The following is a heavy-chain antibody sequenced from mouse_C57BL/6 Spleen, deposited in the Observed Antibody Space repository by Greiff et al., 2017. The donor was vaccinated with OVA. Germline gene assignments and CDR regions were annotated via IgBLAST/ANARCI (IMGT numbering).Heavy chain of an antibody. CDR3: TRGGNDYDGAY. Sequence: QVQLKQSGAELVRPGASVTLSCKASGYTFTDYEMHWVKQTPVHGLEWIGAIDPETGGTAYNQKFKGKAILTADKSSSTAYMELRSLTSEDSAVYYCTRGGNDYDGAYWGQGTLVTVSA. D-gene: IGHD2-4*01. V-gene: IGHV1-15*01. CDR2: IDPETGGT. J-gene: IGHJ3*01. CDR1: GYTFTDYE.